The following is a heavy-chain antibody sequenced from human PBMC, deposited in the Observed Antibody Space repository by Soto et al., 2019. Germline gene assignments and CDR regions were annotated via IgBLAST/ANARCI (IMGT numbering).Heavy chain of an antibody. CDR3: AKAVEYRSGWSYFDY. CDR1: GVTCVTYD. CDR2: ISSDGSNK. D-gene: IGHD6-19*01. J-gene: IGHJ4*02. Sequence: GESLKISCAASGVTCVTYDMYWVRQAPGKGLEWVAVISSDGSNKYYAESVKGRLTISRDNSKNTLYLQMNSLRVEDTAVYYCAKAVEYRSGWSYFDYWGQGTLVTVSS. V-gene: IGHV3-30*18.